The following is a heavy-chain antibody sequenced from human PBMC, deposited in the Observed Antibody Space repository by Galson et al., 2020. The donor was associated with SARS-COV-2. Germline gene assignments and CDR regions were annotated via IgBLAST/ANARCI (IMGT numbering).Heavy chain of an antibody. CDR3: ARDLRILYYYYGMDV. J-gene: IGHJ6*02. CDR2: ISYDGSNK. D-gene: IGHD5-18*01. Sequence: GESLKISCAASGFTFSSYAMHWVRQAPGKGLEWVAVISYDGSNKYYADSVKGRFTISRDNSKNTLYLQMNSLRAEDTAVYYCARDLRILYYYYGMDVWGPGTTVTVSS. V-gene: IGHV3-30*04. CDR1: GFTFSSYA.